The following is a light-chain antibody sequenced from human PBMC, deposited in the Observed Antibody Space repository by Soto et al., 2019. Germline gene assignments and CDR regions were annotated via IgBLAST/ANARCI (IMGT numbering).Light chain of an antibody. V-gene: IGLV1-44*01. CDR1: SSTIGSNP. CDR3: AAWDDRLNGQGV. CDR2: SNN. Sequence: QSVLTQPPSASGTPGQRVTISCSGRSSTIGSNPVNWYQQLPGTAPKLLLSSNNQRPAGVPDRFSGSKSGTSASLAISGLQSEDEADYYCAAWDDRLNGQGVFGGGTKLTVL. J-gene: IGLJ2*01.